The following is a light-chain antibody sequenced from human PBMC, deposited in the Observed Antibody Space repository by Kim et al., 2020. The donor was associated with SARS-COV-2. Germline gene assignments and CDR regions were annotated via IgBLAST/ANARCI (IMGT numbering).Light chain of an antibody. J-gene: IGKJ2*01. Sequence: DVQPTQSPSTLSASVGDRVTITCRASQRITTWLAWYQQKPGKAPKLLIYKASTLDTGVPSRFSGSGSETEFTLTISSLQPDDFATYFCQQHFSYPHTFGQGTKVDIK. CDR2: KAS. CDR1: QRITTW. CDR3: QQHFSYPHT. V-gene: IGKV1-5*03.